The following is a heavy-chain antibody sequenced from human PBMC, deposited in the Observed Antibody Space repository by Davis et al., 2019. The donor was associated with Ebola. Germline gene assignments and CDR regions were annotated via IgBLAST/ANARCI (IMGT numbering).Heavy chain of an antibody. Sequence: SVKVSCKASGGTFSSYAISWVRQAPGQGLEWMGGIIPIFGTANYAQKFQGRVTITADESTSTAYMELSSLRSEDTAVYYCARAKPRGLYNWNDDDYYYYGMDVWGKGTTVTVSS. CDR3: ARAKPRGLYNWNDDDYYYYGMDV. CDR2: IIPIFGTA. CDR1: GGTFSSYA. V-gene: IGHV1-69*13. J-gene: IGHJ6*04. D-gene: IGHD1-20*01.